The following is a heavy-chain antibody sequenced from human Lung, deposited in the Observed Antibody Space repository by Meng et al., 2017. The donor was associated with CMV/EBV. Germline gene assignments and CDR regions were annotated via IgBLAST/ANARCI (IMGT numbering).Heavy chain of an antibody. CDR3: AGLLPSGKYVHHWFDP. CDR1: GGVINVYY. Sequence: SETLSLTCAVSGGVINVYYWSWIRQPPGKGLEWVGSISYDGTTSYNPSLNSRVPISLDTSKSQFSLKLTSVTAADTALYYCAGLLPSGKYVHHWFDPWGQGTLVTVSS. J-gene: IGHJ5*01. CDR2: ISYDGTT. V-gene: IGHV4-59*12. D-gene: IGHD3-10*02.